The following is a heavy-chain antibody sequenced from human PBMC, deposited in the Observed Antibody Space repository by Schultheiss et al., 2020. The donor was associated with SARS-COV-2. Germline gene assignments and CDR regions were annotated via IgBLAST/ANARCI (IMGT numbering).Heavy chain of an antibody. V-gene: IGHV4-61*02. CDR3: AREYSSSSFDY. CDR1: GGSISSGSYY. J-gene: IGHJ4*02. D-gene: IGHD6-6*01. CDR2: IYTSGST. Sequence: SETLSLTCTVSGGSISSGSYYWSWIRQPAGKGLEWIGRIYTSGSTNYNPSLKSRVTISVDTSKNQFSLKLSSVTAADTAVYYCAREYSSSSFDYWGQGTLVIVSS.